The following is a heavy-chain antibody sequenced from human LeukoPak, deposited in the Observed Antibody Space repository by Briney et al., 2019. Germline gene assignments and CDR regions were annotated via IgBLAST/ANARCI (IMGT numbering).Heavy chain of an antibody. CDR2: IIPIFGIA. J-gene: IGHJ6*02. V-gene: IGHV1-69*04. D-gene: IGHD4-11*01. CDR1: GGTFSSYA. Sequence: GASVKVSCKASGGTFSSYAISWVRQAPGQGLEWMGRIIPIFGIANYAQKFQGRVTITADKSTGTAYMELSSLRSEDTAVYYCARDGAGGYSNYYYGMDVWGQGTTVTVSS. CDR3: ARDGAGGYSNYYYGMDV.